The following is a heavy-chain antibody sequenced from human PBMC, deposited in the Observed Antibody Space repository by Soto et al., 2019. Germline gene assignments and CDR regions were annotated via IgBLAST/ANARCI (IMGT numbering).Heavy chain of an antibody. CDR2: INPDSGAT. CDR1: GYSFTGYY. Sequence: HEHLVQPGAEVKRPGASLKVSCKASGYSFTGYYIHWVRQAPGQGLEWMGWINPDSGATNYAQNFQGRVTLTSDTAISTASMDLTSLTSDDTAVYYCARGDYGTGGYPFPYLDYWGQGTLVIVSS. J-gene: IGHJ4*02. D-gene: IGHD2-8*02. V-gene: IGHV1-2*02. CDR3: ARGDYGTGGYPFPYLDY.